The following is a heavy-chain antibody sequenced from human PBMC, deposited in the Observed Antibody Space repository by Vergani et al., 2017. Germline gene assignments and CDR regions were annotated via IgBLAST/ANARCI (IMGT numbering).Heavy chain of an antibody. D-gene: IGHD6-13*01. CDR2: ISYDGSNK. CDR1: GFTFSSYG. CDR3: AKRDGSWHFPYYYYFMDV. Sequence: QVQLVESGGGVVQPGRSLRLSCVASGFTFSSYGMHWVRQAPGKGLEWVAVISYDGSNKYYADSVKGRFTISRDNSKNTLYLQMNSLRAEDTAVYYCAKRDGSWHFPYYYYFMDVWGQGTTVTVSS. J-gene: IGHJ6*02. V-gene: IGHV3-30*18.